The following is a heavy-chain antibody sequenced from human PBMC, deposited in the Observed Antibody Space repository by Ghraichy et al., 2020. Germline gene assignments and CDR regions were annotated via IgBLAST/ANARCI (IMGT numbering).Heavy chain of an antibody. Sequence: SETLSLTCAVYGGSFSGYYWSWIRQPPGKGLEWIGEINHSGSTNYNPSLKSRVTISVDTSKNQFSLKLSSVTAADTAVYYCARLGILTGYLRGMDVWGQGTTVTVSS. D-gene: IGHD3-9*01. CDR1: GGSFSGYY. V-gene: IGHV4-34*01. CDR2: INHSGST. CDR3: ARLGILTGYLRGMDV. J-gene: IGHJ6*02.